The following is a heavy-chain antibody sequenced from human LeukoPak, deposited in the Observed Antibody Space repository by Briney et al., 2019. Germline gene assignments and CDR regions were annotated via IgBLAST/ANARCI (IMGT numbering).Heavy chain of an antibody. Sequence: GGSLRLSCAASGFTFSSYSMNWVRQAPGKGLEWVSSISSSSSYIYYADSAKGRFTISRDNAKNSLYLQLNNLRAEDTAIYYWANLTLQYLTSLFDYWGPGTLGTGPS. D-gene: IGHD4-11*01. J-gene: IGHJ4*02. CDR3: ANLTLQYLTSLFDY. CDR2: ISSSSSYI. V-gene: IGHV3-21*01. CDR1: GFTFSSYS.